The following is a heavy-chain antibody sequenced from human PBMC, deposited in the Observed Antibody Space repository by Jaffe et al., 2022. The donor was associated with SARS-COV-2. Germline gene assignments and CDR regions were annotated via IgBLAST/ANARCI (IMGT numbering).Heavy chain of an antibody. J-gene: IGHJ5*01. CDR3: AKGGGYDYGDYWFVY. CDR2: ISYDGSNK. Sequence: QVQLVESGGGVVQPGRSLRLSCAASGFTFSSYGMHWVRQAPGKGLEWVAVISYDGSNKYYADSVKGRFTISRDNSKNTLYLQMNSLRAEDTAVYYCAKGGGYDYGDYWFVYWGQGTLVTVSS. V-gene: IGHV3-30*18. CDR1: GFTFSSYG. D-gene: IGHD4-17*01.